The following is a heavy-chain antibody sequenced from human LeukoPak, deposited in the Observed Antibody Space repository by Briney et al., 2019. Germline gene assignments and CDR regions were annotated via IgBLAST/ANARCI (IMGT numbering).Heavy chain of an antibody. Sequence: GGSLRLSCAASGFTFSDYYMSWIRHVPGKGLEWVSYISSSGSTIYYADSVKGRFTISRDNAKNSLYLQMNSLRAEDTAVYYCARDKIAAGPIDYWGQGTLVTVSS. V-gene: IGHV3-11*01. CDR2: ISSSGSTI. CDR3: ARDKIAAGPIDY. J-gene: IGHJ4*02. D-gene: IGHD6-25*01. CDR1: GFTFSDYY.